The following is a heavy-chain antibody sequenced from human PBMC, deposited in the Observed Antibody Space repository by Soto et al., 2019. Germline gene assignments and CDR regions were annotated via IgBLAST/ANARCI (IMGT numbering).Heavy chain of an antibody. J-gene: IGHJ6*02. CDR3: ARVKKQLVWGDDYYYYGMDV. CDR2: MYYSGST. D-gene: IGHD6-6*01. Sequence: QVQLQESGPGLVKPSQTLSLTCTVSGGSISSGDHYWSWIRQPPGKGLEWIAYMYYSGSTYYNPTLKSRVTISVDTSKNQFSLKLSSVTAADTAVYYCARVKKQLVWGDDYYYYGMDVWGQGTTVTVSS. V-gene: IGHV4-30-4*01. CDR1: GGSISSGDHY.